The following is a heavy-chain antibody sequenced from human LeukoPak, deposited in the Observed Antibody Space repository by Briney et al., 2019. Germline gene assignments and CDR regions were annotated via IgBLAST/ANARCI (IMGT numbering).Heavy chain of an antibody. J-gene: IGHJ5*02. D-gene: IGHD3-22*01. CDR1: GYTFINYY. V-gene: IGHV1-46*01. Sequence: ASVKVSCKASGYTFINYYIHWVRQAPGQGLEWMGIINPNDGSIRYAQKFRGRVTMTRDMSTSTVYMELSSLRSEDTAVYYCARDQPEDTSGYQFDPWGQGTLVTVSS. CDR2: INPNDGSI. CDR3: ARDQPEDTSGYQFDP.